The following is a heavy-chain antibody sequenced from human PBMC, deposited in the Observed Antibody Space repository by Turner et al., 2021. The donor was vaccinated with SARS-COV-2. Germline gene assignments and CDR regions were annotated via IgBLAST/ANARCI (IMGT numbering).Heavy chain of an antibody. CDR1: GFTFSSYS. D-gene: IGHD6-19*01. Sequence: EVQLVESGGGLVQPGGSLRLSCAASGFTFSSYSMNWVRQAPGKGLELVSYISSSSSTIYYADSVKGRFTISRDNAKNSLYLQMNSLRAEDTAVYYCARDLGSIAVANWGQGTLVTVS. CDR2: ISSSSSTI. J-gene: IGHJ4*02. V-gene: IGHV3-48*01. CDR3: ARDLGSIAVAN.